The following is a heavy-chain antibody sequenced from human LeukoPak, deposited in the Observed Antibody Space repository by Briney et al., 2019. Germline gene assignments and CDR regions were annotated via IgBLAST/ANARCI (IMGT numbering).Heavy chain of an antibody. Sequence: SETLSLTCIVSGGSISSGTYFWGWIRQPPGKGLEWVGSIFYNGKTYYNPSLKGRVTISLDTSKNQFSLKLSSVTAADTALYYCARHGHRLEHNSPGVDYWGQGTLVTVSS. J-gene: IGHJ4*02. CDR2: IFYNGKT. D-gene: IGHD2-21*01. CDR1: GGSISSGTYF. V-gene: IGHV4-39*01. CDR3: ARHGHRLEHNSPGVDY.